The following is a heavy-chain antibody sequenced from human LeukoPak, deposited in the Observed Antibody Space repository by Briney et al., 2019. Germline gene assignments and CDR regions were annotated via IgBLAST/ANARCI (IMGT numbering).Heavy chain of an antibody. CDR3: AKSYGDYLGYFDS. V-gene: IGHV3-48*03. J-gene: IGHJ4*02. CDR1: GITFSSYE. D-gene: IGHD4-17*01. CDR2: ISNSGSII. Sequence: GGSLRLSCAASGITFSSYEMNWVRQAPGKGLEWVSYISNSGSIIYYADSVKGRFTISRDNAKNSLYLQMSSLRAEDTAVYYCAKSYGDYLGYFDSWGQGTLVTVSS.